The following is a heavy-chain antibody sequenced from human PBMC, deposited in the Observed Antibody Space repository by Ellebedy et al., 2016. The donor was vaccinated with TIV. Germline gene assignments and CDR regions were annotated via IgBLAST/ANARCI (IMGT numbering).Heavy chain of an antibody. Sequence: GESLKISCAASGFTFSSYWMHWVRQAPGKGLVWVSRINSDGSSTSYADSVKGRFTISRDNAKNTLYLQMNGLRAEDTAVYYCARDHPLGIENFDYWGQGTLVTVSS. CDR3: ARDHPLGIENFDY. CDR1: GFTFSSYW. J-gene: IGHJ4*02. V-gene: IGHV3-74*01. D-gene: IGHD7-27*01. CDR2: INSDGSST.